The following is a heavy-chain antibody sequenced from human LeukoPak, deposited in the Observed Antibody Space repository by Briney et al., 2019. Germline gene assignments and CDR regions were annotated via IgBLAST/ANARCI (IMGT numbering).Heavy chain of an antibody. CDR2: INHSGST. CDR3: ASLPRRGYCSSTSCPTYDY. V-gene: IGHV4-34*01. J-gene: IGHJ4*02. D-gene: IGHD2-2*01. Sequence: PSETLSLTCAVYGGSFSGYYWSWVRQPPGKGLEWIGEINHSGSTNYNPSLRSRVTISVDTSKHQFSLKLSSVTAADTAVYYCASLPRRGYCSSTSCPTYDYWGQGTLVTVSS. CDR1: GGSFSGYY.